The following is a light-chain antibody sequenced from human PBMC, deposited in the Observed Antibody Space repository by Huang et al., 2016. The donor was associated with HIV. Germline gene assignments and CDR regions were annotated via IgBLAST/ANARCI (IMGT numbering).Light chain of an antibody. CDR2: DAS. CDR1: QSVSRN. Sequence: EIVMTQSPATLSVSPGERATLSCRASQSVSRNLAWYQQKPAQAPRLLIYDASTRATGIPARFSVSGSGTEFTLTISSLQSEDFAVYYCQQYNNWPPSWTFGQGTKVEIK. J-gene: IGKJ1*01. CDR3: QQYNNWPPSWT. V-gene: IGKV3-15*01.